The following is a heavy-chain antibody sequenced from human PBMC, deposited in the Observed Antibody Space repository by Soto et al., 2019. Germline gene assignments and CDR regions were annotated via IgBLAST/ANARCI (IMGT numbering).Heavy chain of an antibody. V-gene: IGHV3-30*18. CDR2: ISYEGSHT. CDR1: GFIFSSYG. D-gene: IGHD2-15*01. J-gene: IGHJ4*02. CDR3: AKEVHCGGGSCSWSEGFEY. Sequence: QVQLVESGGGVVQPGRSLRLSCAASGFIFSSYGMHWVRQAPGKGLEWVAVISYEGSHTYYSDSVKGRFTITRDNSKNALYLQMNILRPEDTAVYYCAKEVHCGGGSCSWSEGFEYWGQGNLLTVAS.